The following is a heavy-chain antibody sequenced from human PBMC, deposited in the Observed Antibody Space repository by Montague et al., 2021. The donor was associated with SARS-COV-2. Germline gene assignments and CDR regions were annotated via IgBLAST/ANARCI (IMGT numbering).Heavy chain of an antibody. CDR1: GFTFSSYS. D-gene: IGHD3-9*01. CDR2: ISSSSSYI. Sequence: SLRLSCAASGFTFSSYSMNWVRQAPGKGLEWVSFISSSSSYIYYVDSVKGRFTISRDNAKNSLYLQMNSLRAEDTAVYYCARDPHYDILTGYYSYWGQGTLVTVSS. J-gene: IGHJ4*02. CDR3: ARDPHYDILTGYYSY. V-gene: IGHV3-21*01.